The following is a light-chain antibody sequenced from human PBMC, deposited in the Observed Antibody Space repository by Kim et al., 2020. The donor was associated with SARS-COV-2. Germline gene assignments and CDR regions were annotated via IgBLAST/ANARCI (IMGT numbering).Light chain of an antibody. J-gene: IGKJ2*01. V-gene: IGKV1-39*01. CDR2: AAS. CDR1: QSISTY. Sequence: DIQMTQPPSSLSASVGDRVTITCRASQSISTYLNWYQQRPGKAPKLLIFAASSLQSGVPSRFSGFGSGTDFTLTISSLQPEDFATYYCQQYYRNLYTFGQGTKLEI. CDR3: QQYYRNLYT.